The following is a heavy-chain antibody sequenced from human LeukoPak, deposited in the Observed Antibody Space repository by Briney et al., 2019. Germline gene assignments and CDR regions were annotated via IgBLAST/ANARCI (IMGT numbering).Heavy chain of an antibody. CDR2: VYYTGST. D-gene: IGHD5-24*01. J-gene: IGHJ4*02. Sequence: SETLSLTCNVSGGSISSYCWSWIRQPPGKGLEWIGYVYYTGSTNFNPSLKSRVTMSLDTSRNQFSLKLTSLTAADTAVYYCARGAMATTPFFDYWGQGTLVTVSS. V-gene: IGHV4-59*01. CDR3: ARGAMATTPFFDY. CDR1: GGSISSYC.